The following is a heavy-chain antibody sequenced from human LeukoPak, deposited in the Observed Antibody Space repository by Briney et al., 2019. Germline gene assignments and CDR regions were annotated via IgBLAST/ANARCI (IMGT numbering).Heavy chain of an antibody. CDR2: IYYSGST. J-gene: IGHJ6*03. CDR1: GRSSSSYY. Sequence: SETLSLTCTVSGRSSSSYYWSWIRQPPGKGLEWIGYIYYSGSTNYNPSLRRRVTISVDTSRNQFSLQLNSVTAADTAVYYCARTPAGPPYYYMDVWGKGTTVTVSS. D-gene: IGHD2-15*01. CDR3: ARTPAGPPYYYMDV. V-gene: IGHV4-59*01.